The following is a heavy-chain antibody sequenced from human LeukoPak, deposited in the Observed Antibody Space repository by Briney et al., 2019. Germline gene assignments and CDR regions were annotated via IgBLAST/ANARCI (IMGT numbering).Heavy chain of an antibody. CDR3: ARLNLGYGYFLEATKRDY. Sequence: GGSLRRSSAASGFTVSSNYMSWVRQAPGKGLEWVSVIYSGGSTYYADSVKGRFTISRDNSKNTLYLQMNSLRAEDTAVYYCARLNLGYGYFLEATKRDYWGQGLCSPSPQ. CDR2: IYSGGST. D-gene: IGHD5-18*01. J-gene: IGHJ4*02. CDR1: GFTVSSNY. V-gene: IGHV3-66*02.